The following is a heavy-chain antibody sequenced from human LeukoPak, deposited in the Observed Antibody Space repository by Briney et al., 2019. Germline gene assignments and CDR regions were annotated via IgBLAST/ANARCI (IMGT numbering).Heavy chain of an antibody. V-gene: IGHV3-30-3*01. CDR2: ISYDGSNK. J-gene: IGHJ6*02. CDR1: GFTFSSYA. CDR3: ARGGWLQFSYYCYGMDV. Sequence: GGSLRLSCAASGFTFSSYAMHWVRQAPGKGLEWVAVISYDGSNKYYADSVKGRLTISRDNSKNTLYLQMNSLRAEDTAVYYCARGGWLQFSYYCYGMDVWGQGTTVTVSS. D-gene: IGHD5-24*01.